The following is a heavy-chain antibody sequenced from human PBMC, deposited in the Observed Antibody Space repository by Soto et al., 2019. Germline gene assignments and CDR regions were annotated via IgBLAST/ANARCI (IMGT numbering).Heavy chain of an antibody. D-gene: IGHD2-2*02. CDR2: ISGSGGST. Sequence: GGSLRLSCAASGFTFSSYAMSWVRQAPGKGLEWVSAISGSGGSTYYADSVKGRFTISRDNSKNTLYLQMNSLRAEDTAVYCCANRGLVVPAAIRGPFDYWGQGTLVTVSS. CDR3: ANRGLVVPAAIRGPFDY. J-gene: IGHJ4*02. V-gene: IGHV3-23*01. CDR1: GFTFSSYA.